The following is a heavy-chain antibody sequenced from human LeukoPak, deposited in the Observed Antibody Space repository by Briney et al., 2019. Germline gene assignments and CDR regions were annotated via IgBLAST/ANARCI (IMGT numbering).Heavy chain of an antibody. D-gene: IGHD2-2*01. CDR1: GFTFSSYW. CDR3: ASAWGVVVPAAIQY. Sequence: GGSLRLSCAASGFTFSSYWVSWVRQAPGKGLEWVANIKQDGSEKYYVDSVKGRFTISRDNAKNSLYLQMNSLRAEDTAVYYCASAWGVVVPAAIQYWGQGTLVTVSS. V-gene: IGHV3-7*01. J-gene: IGHJ4*02. CDR2: IKQDGSEK.